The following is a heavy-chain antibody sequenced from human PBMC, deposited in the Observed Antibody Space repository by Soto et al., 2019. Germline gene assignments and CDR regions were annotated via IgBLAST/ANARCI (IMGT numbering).Heavy chain of an antibody. J-gene: IGHJ4*02. V-gene: IGHV3-23*01. CDR2: ISGSGGST. Sequence: GGSLRLSCAASGFTFSSYAMSWVRQAPGKGLEWVSAISGSGGSTYYADSVKGRFTISRDNSKNTLYLQMNSLRAEDTAVYYCANSWSDFWGAYSPGPVLYFDYWDQGTLVTVSS. D-gene: IGHD3-3*01. CDR1: GFTFSSYA. CDR3: ANSWSDFWGAYSPGPVLYFDY.